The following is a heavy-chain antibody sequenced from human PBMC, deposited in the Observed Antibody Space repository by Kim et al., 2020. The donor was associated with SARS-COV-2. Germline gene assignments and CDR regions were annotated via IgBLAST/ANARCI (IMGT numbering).Heavy chain of an antibody. CDR2: ISYDGSNK. J-gene: IGHJ4*02. CDR1: GFTFSSYA. Sequence: GGSLRLSCAASGFTFSSYAMHWVRQAPGKGLEWVGVISYDGSNKYYADSVKGRFTISRDNSKNTLYLQMNSLRAEDTAVYYCAREGGYCSSTSCWGFDYWGQGTLVTVSS. D-gene: IGHD2-2*03. V-gene: IGHV3-30-3*01. CDR3: AREGGYCSSTSCWGFDY.